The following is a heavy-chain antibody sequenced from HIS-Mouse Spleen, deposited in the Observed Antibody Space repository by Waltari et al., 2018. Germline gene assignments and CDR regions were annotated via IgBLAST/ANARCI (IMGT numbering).Heavy chain of an antibody. J-gene: IGHJ3*02. CDR3: ARGTVEMATIHAFDI. V-gene: IGHV4-59*08. Sequence: QVQLQESGPGLVKPSETLSLTCTVSGGSISSYYWSWIRQPPGKGLEWIGYIYYSGSTNYNPSLKGRVNISVDTSKNQFSLKLSSVTAADTAVYYCARGTVEMATIHAFDIWGQGTMVTVSS. CDR2: IYYSGST. D-gene: IGHD5-12*01. CDR1: GGSISSYY.